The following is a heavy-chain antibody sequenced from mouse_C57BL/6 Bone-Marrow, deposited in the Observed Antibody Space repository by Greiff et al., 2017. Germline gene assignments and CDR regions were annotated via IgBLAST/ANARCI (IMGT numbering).Heavy chain of an antibody. V-gene: IGHV14-4*01. CDR2: IEPENGDT. Sequence: EVQLQQSGAELVRPGASVKLSCTASGFNIKDDYMHWVKQRPEQGLAWIGWIEPENGDTEYASKFQGKATITADTSTNTAYLQLSSLTSEDTAVYYCTTYLYGSSFDYWGQGTTLTVSS. D-gene: IGHD1-1*01. CDR1: GFNIKDDY. J-gene: IGHJ2*01. CDR3: TTYLYGSSFDY.